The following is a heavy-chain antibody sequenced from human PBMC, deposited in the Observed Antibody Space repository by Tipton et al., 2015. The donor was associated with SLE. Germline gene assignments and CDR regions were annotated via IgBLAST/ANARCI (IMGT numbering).Heavy chain of an antibody. D-gene: IGHD2-21*02. Sequence: LRLSCTVSGGSISSGSYYWSWIRQPAGKGLEWIGEINHSGSTNYNPSLKSRVTISVDTSKNQFSLKLSSVTAADTAVYYCARGVHIVVVTAVYGLDVWGQGTTVTVSS. CDR2: INHSGST. CDR3: ARGVHIVVVTAVYGLDV. CDR1: GGSISSGSYY. V-gene: IGHV4-61*09. J-gene: IGHJ6*02.